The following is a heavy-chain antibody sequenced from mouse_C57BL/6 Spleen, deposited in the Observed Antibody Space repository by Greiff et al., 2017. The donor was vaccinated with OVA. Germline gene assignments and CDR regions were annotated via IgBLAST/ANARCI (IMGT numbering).Heavy chain of an antibody. V-gene: IGHV1-69*01. CDR2: IDPSDSYT. CDR1: GYTFTSYW. D-gene: IGHD1-1*01. CDR3: ARSDYGSSYWFAY. Sequence: VQLQQPGAELVMPGASVKLSCKASGYTFTSYWMHWVKQRPGQGLEWIGEIDPSDSYTNYNQKFKGKSTLTVDKSSSTAYMQLSSLTSEDSAVYDCARSDYGSSYWFAYWGQGTLVTVSA. J-gene: IGHJ3*01.